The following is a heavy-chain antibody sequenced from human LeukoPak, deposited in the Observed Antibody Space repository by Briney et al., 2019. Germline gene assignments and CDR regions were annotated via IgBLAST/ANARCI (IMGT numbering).Heavy chain of an antibody. V-gene: IGHV3-30*01. CDR2: ISYDGSNK. CDR3: ARDLNYYDSSGYAGGP. J-gene: IGHJ5*02. CDR1: GFTFSSYV. D-gene: IGHD3-22*01. Sequence: GGSLRLSCAASGFTFSSYVMHWVRQAPGKGLGWVAVISYDGSNKYYADSVKGRFTISRDNSKNTLYLQMNSLRAEDTAVYYCARDLNYYDSSGYAGGPWGQGTLVTVSS.